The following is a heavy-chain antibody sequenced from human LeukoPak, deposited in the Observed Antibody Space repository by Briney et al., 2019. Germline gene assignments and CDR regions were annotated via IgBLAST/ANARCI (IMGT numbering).Heavy chain of an antibody. D-gene: IGHD6-13*01. Sequence: GASVKVSCKASGYTFTSYYMHWVRQAPGQGLEWMGIIDPSGGSTSYAQKFQGRVTMTRDTSTSTVYMELSSLRSEDTAVYYCARDDGDSSSWSEKFDYWGQGTLVTVSS. CDR1: GYTFTSYY. V-gene: IGHV1-46*01. CDR2: IDPSGGST. J-gene: IGHJ4*02. CDR3: ARDDGDSSSWSEKFDY.